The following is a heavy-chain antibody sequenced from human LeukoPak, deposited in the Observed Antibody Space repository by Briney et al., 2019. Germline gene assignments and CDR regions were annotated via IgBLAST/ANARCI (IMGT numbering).Heavy chain of an antibody. CDR3: ARDQSASPRGHILTGPFDY. J-gene: IGHJ4*02. Sequence: PGGSLRLSCAASGFTFSSYTMHWVRQAPGKGLEWVTVILYDGSNKYYADSVKGRFTISRDNSKSTLYLQMNSLRAEDTAVYYCARDQSASPRGHILTGPFDYWGQGTLVTVSS. V-gene: IGHV3-30*04. D-gene: IGHD3-9*01. CDR1: GFTFSSYT. CDR2: ILYDGSNK.